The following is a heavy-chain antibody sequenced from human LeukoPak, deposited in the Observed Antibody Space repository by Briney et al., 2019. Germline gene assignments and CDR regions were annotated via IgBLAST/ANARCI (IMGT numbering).Heavy chain of an antibody. CDR2: INSDGSST. J-gene: IGHJ5*02. V-gene: IGHV3-74*01. Sequence: GGSLRLSCAASGFTFSRYCMHWVRQAPGKGLLWVSRINSDGSSTTYADSVKGRFTISRDNAKNTLYPQMNSLRAEDTAVYFCAGSYAENWFDPWGPGTLVTFS. D-gene: IGHD3-16*01. CDR3: AGSYAENWFDP. CDR1: GFTFSRYC.